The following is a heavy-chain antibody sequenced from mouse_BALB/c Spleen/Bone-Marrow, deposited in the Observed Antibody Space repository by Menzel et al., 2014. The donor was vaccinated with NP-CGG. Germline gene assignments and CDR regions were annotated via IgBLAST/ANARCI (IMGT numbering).Heavy chain of an antibody. J-gene: IGHJ1*01. CDR3: ASYYYGRYFDV. D-gene: IGHD1-1*01. CDR2: IDPANGNT. V-gene: IGHV14-3*02. Sequence: EVQVVESGAELVKPGASVKLSCTASGFNIKDTYMHWVKQRPKQGLEWIGRIDPANGNTKYDPKFQGKATITADTSSNTAYLQLSSLTSEDTAVYYCASYYYGRYFDVWGAGTTVTVSS. CDR1: GFNIKDTY.